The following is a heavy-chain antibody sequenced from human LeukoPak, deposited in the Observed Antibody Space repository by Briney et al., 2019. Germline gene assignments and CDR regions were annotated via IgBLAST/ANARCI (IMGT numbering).Heavy chain of an antibody. CDR1: GGSISSHY. CDR2: INHSGST. CDR3: ARGVERRGNVAGAFDI. J-gene: IGHJ3*02. V-gene: IGHV4-34*01. D-gene: IGHD2-21*01. Sequence: SETLSLTCTASGGSISSHYWSWIRQPPGKGLEWIGEINHSGSTNYNPSLKSRVTISVDTSKNQFSLKLSSVTAADTAVYYCARGVERRGNVAGAFDIWGQGTMVTVPS.